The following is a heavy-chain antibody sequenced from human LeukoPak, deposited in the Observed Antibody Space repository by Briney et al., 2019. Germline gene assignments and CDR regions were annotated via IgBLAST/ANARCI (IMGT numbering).Heavy chain of an antibody. Sequence: PSETLSLTCTVSVGSISSHYWSWIRQPPGKGLEWIGYIYYSGSTNSNPSLKNRVTISIDTSKNQFSLKLSSVTAADTAVYYCARSFLSYSSGWHDYWGQGTLVTVSS. V-gene: IGHV4-59*11. CDR1: VGSISSHY. J-gene: IGHJ4*02. CDR3: ARSFLSYSSGWHDY. CDR2: IYYSGST. D-gene: IGHD6-19*01.